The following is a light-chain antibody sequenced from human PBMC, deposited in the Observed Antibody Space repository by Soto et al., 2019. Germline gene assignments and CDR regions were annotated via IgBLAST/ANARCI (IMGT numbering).Light chain of an antibody. CDR1: QSVSNNY. CDR2: GAS. CDR3: QQYGTSPT. J-gene: IGKJ1*01. V-gene: IGKV3-20*01. Sequence: ETVLTQSPGTLSLSPGERATLSCRASQSVSNNYLAWYQQKPGQAPRRLIFGASGRVTGIPDRFSGSGSGTDFTLTISRLEPEDFAVYYCQQYGTSPTFGQGTKVEIK.